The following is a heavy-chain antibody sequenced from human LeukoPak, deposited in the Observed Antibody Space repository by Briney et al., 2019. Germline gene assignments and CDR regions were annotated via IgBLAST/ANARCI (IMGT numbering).Heavy chain of an antibody. D-gene: IGHD2-2*01. J-gene: IGHJ4*02. CDR3: AKAPPNCNTVSCYADY. CDR2: ISYDGSNK. Sequence: GRSLRLSCAAPGFTFSSYGMHWVRQAPGKGLEWVAIISYDGSNKYYADSVKGRFTISRDNSKNTLYLQMNSLRAEDTAVYYCAKAPPNCNTVSCYADYWGQGTLVTVSS. CDR1: GFTFSSYG. V-gene: IGHV3-30*18.